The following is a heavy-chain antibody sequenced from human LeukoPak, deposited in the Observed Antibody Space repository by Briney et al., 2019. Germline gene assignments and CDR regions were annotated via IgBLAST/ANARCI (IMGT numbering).Heavy chain of an antibody. D-gene: IGHD2-15*01. CDR1: GGSISSGSYY. CDR3: ARGLLQGEGFYYYYGMDV. Sequence: PSQTLSLTCTVSGGSISSGSYYWSWIRQPAGKGLEWIGRIYTSGSTNYNPSLKSRVTISVDTSKNQFSLKLSSVTAADTAVYYCARGLLQGEGFYYYYGMDVWGKGTTVTVSS. CDR2: IYTSGST. V-gene: IGHV4-61*02. J-gene: IGHJ6*04.